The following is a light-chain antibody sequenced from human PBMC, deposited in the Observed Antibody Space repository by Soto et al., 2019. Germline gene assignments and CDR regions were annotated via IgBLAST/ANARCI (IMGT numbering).Light chain of an antibody. CDR1: QDISNY. CDR3: HQANSFPLT. V-gene: IGKV1-33*01. Sequence: DIQMTQSPSSLSASVGDRVTITCQASQDISNYLNWYQQKPGKAPKLLIYDASNLETGVPSRLSISGAGTHLYIPISNLQPEDVASCYCHQANSFPLTVGGGTKVDI. J-gene: IGKJ4*02. CDR2: DAS.